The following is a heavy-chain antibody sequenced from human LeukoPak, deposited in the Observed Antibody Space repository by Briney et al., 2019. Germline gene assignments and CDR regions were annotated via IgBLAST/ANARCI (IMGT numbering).Heavy chain of an antibody. CDR3: ARDHYGSFDY. Sequence: PGGSLRLSCTASGFTFSGYSVSWVRQAPGKGLEWVANIKQDGSEKYYVDSVKGRFTISRDNAKNSLYLQMNSLRAEDTAVYYCARDHYGSFDYWGQGTLVTVSS. V-gene: IGHV3-7*01. CDR2: IKQDGSEK. CDR1: GFTFSGYS. D-gene: IGHD3-10*01. J-gene: IGHJ4*02.